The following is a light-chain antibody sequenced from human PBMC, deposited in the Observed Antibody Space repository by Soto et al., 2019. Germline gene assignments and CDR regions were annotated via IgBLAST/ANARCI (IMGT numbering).Light chain of an antibody. V-gene: IGKV3-15*01. Sequence: EIVMTQSPATLSVSPGERATLSCRASQSVSSNLPWYQQKPGQAPRLLIYGASTRATGIPARFSGSGSGTEFTLTISSLQSEDFAVYYCQPYNNWPLTFGGGTKVDI. CDR1: QSVSSN. J-gene: IGKJ4*01. CDR3: QPYNNWPLT. CDR2: GAS.